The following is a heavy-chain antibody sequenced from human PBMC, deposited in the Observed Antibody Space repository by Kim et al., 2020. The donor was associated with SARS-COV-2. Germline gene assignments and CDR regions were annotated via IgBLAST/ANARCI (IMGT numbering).Heavy chain of an antibody. D-gene: IGHD7-27*01. CDR2: IIPIFGTA. CDR3: ARREPHWGGVFDY. V-gene: IGHV1-69*13. CDR1: GGTFSSYA. J-gene: IGHJ4*02. Sequence: SVKVSCKASGGTFSSYAISWVRQAPGQGLEWMGGIIPIFGTANYAQKFQGRVTITADESTSTAYMELSSLRSEDTAVYYCARREPHWGGVFDYWGQGTLVTVSS.